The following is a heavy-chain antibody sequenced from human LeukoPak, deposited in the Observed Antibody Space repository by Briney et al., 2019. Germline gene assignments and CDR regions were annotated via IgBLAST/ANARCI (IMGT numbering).Heavy chain of an antibody. V-gene: IGHV1-8*01. CDR1: GYTFTSYD. J-gene: IGHJ6*02. CDR3: ATNLGWDYYYGMDV. D-gene: IGHD6-19*01. CDR2: MNPNSGNT. Sequence: ASVKVSCKASGYTFTSYDINWVRQATGQGLEWMGWMNPNSGNTGYAQKFQGRVTMTRNTSISTAYMELSSLRSEDMAVYYCATNLGWDYYYGMDVWGQGTTVTVSS.